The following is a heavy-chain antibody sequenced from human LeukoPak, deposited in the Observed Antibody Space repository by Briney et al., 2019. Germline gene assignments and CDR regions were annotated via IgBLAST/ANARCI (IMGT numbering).Heavy chain of an antibody. CDR2: INHSGST. Sequence: PSETLSLTCAVYGGSFSGYYWSWIRQPPGKGLEWVGEINHSGSTNYNPSLKSRVTISVDTSKNQFSLKLSSVTAADTAVYYCARGPAAVGDDYWGQGTLVTVSS. CDR3: ARGPAAVGDDY. CDR1: GGSFSGYY. V-gene: IGHV4-34*01. J-gene: IGHJ4*02. D-gene: IGHD6-25*01.